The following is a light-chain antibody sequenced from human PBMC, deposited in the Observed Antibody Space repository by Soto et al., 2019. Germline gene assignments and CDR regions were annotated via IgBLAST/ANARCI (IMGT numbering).Light chain of an antibody. CDR3: QQYGTSPIT. CDR1: QSVSSTY. J-gene: IGKJ5*01. V-gene: IGKV3-20*01. Sequence: EIVLTQSPGTLSLSPGERATLSCGASQSVSSTYLAWYQQKPGQAPRLLIYGASSRATGIPDRFSGSGSGTDFTLTISRLEPEDFAVYYCQQYGTSPITFGQGTRLEI. CDR2: GAS.